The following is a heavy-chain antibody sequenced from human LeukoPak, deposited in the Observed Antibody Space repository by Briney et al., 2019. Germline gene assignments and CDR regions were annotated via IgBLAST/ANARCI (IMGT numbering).Heavy chain of an antibody. CDR2: VYYSGST. D-gene: IGHD3-10*01. Sequence: PSETLSLTCTVSGDSISSYYWSWIRQPPGKGLEWIGYVYYSGSTNYNPSLKSRVTISVDTSKNHFSLKLSSVTAADTAVYYCARDRGRATWFDPWGQGTAVTVSS. J-gene: IGHJ5*02. CDR3: ARDRGRATWFDP. CDR1: GDSISSYY. V-gene: IGHV4-59*12.